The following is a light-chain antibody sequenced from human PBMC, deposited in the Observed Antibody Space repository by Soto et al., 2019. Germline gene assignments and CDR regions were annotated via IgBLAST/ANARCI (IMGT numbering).Light chain of an antibody. V-gene: IGKV3-20*01. J-gene: IGKJ5*01. CDR3: QQYGSSSKIT. Sequence: PVERATLSCRASQSVSSSNFAWYQQKPAQAPRLLIYGAARRAPGIPERFSGSGSGADFTLTISRLEPEDFAVYYCQQYGSSSKITFGQGTQLEIK. CDR1: QSVSSSN. CDR2: GAA.